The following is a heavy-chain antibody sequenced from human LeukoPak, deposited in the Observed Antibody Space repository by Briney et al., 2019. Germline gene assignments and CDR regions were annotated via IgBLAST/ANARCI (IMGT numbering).Heavy chain of an antibody. J-gene: IGHJ3*02. CDR3: ARDDIWGSYSNSPGAFDI. Sequence: SGTLSLTCTVSGGSISSYYWSWIRQPPGKGLEWIGYIYYSGSTYYNPSLKSRVTISVDTSKNQFSLKLSSVTAADTAVYYCARDDIWGSYSNSPGAFDIWGQGTMVTVSS. V-gene: IGHV4-59*01. D-gene: IGHD4-11*01. CDR2: IYYSGST. CDR1: GGSISSYY.